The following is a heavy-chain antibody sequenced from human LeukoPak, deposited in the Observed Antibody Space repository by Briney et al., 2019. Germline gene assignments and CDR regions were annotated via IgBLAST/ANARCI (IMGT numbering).Heavy chain of an antibody. CDR1: GYSLTSYW. J-gene: IGHJ3*02. CDR3: ASLFRDDVFDI. D-gene: IGHD3-10*01. Sequence: KDGESLKISCKGSGYSLTSYWISWVRQMPGKGLEWMGRVDPSDSYTNYSPSFQGHVSISADKSISTAYLQWRSLKASDTAMYYCASLFRDDVFDIWGQGTMVTVSS. CDR2: VDPSDSYT. V-gene: IGHV5-10-1*01.